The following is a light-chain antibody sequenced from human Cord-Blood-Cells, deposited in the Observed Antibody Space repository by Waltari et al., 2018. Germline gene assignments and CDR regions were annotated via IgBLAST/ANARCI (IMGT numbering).Light chain of an antibody. CDR2: GAS. Sequence: EIGRKQSPATLSVSPGVRATVSCRASQSVSSNLAWYQQKPGQAPRLLIYGASTRATGIPARFSGSGSGTEFTLTISSLQCEDFAVYYCQQYNNWPRTFGQGTKVEIK. J-gene: IGKJ1*01. CDR3: QQYNNWPRT. CDR1: QSVSSN. V-gene: IGKV3-15*01.